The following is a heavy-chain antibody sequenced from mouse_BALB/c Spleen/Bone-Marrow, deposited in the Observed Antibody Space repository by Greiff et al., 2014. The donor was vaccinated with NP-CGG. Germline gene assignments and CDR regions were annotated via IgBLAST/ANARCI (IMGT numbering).Heavy chain of an antibody. J-gene: IGHJ4*01. Sequence: QVTLKESGAGLVRPGSSVKISCKASGYAFSSYWMNWVKQRPGQGLEWIGQIYPGDGDTNYNGKFKGKATLTADKSSSTAYMQLSSLTSEDSAVYFCARGVPMDYWGQGTSVTVSS. CDR3: ARGVPMDY. CDR1: GYAFSSYW. CDR2: IYPGDGDT. V-gene: IGHV1-80*01.